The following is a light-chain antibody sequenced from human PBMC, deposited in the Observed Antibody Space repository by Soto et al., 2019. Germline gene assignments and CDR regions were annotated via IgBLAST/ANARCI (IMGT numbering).Light chain of an antibody. J-gene: IGKJ1*01. Sequence: EIVLTQSPVPLSVSPGERATLSCRASQSVSSDYLAWYQQKPGQAPRLLIYGATSRATGSPDRFSGSGSGTDFTLTISRVEPEDFAVYYCQQYGGSPTFGQGTKVEIK. CDR3: QQYGGSPT. V-gene: IGKV3-20*01. CDR2: GAT. CDR1: QSVSSDY.